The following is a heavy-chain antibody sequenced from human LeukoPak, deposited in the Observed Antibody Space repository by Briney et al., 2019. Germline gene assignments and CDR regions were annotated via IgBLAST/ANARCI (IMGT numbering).Heavy chain of an antibody. CDR2: IYYSGST. V-gene: IGHV4-30-4*02. CDR3: ARGYCSSTSCYRWFDP. Sequence: PSETLSLTCTVSGGSISSGDYYWSWIRQPPGKGLEWIGYIYYSGSTYYNPSLKSRVTISVDTSKNQFSLKLSSVTAADTAVYYCARGYCSSTSCYRWFDPWGQGTLVTVSS. J-gene: IGHJ5*02. D-gene: IGHD2-2*01. CDR1: GGSISSGDYY.